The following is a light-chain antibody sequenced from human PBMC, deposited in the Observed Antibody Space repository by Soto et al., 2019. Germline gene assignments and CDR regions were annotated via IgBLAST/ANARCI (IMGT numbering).Light chain of an antibody. CDR1: RGHSSYA. J-gene: IGLJ1*01. CDR2: LNSDGSH. CDR3: QTWGTGIKV. Sequence: QPVLTQSPSASASLGASVKLTCTLSRGHSSYAIAWHQQQPEKGPRYLMKLNSDGSHSKGDGIPDRFSGSSAGAERYLTISSLQSEDEADYDCQTWGTGIKVFGTGTKVTVL. V-gene: IGLV4-69*01.